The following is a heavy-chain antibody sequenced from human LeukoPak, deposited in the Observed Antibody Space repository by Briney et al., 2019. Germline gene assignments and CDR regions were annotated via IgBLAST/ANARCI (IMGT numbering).Heavy chain of an antibody. CDR3: ARGVQSYSGSYDY. J-gene: IGHJ4*02. CDR1: GGTFSSYT. CDR2: IIPILGIA. Sequence: SVKVSCKASGGTFSSYTISWVRQAPGQGLEWMGRIIPILGIANYAQKFQGRVTITADKSTSTACMELSSLRSEDTAVYYCARGVQSYSGSYDYWGQGTLVTVSS. V-gene: IGHV1-69*02. D-gene: IGHD1-26*01.